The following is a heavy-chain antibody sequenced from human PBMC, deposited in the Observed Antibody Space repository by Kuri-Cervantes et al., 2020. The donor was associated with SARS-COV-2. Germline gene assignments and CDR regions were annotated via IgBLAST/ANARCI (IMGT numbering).Heavy chain of an antibody. CDR1: GGSVSSGSYY. V-gene: IGHV4-61*01. CDR3: ARGRPLVDY. Sequence: SETLSLTCTVSGGSVSSGSYYWSWIRQPPGKGLEWIGYIYYSGSTNYNPSLKSRVTMSVDTSKNQFSLRLSSVTPADTAIYSCARGRPLVDYWGQGTLVTVSS. J-gene: IGHJ4*02. CDR2: IYYSGST.